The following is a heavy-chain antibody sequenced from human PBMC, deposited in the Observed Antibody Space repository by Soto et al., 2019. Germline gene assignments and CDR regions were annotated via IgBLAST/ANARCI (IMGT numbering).Heavy chain of an antibody. D-gene: IGHD2-21*02. V-gene: IGHV1-3*01. J-gene: IGHJ4*02. Sequence: QVQLVQSGAEVKKPGASVKVSCKASGYTFTSYAMHWVRQAPGQRLEWMGWINAGNGNTKYSQKFQGRVTITRDTAGVTAYGELTSRRSEAAGVYCWARHTPQGDCVRGDYGGQGTLVTVPS. CDR1: GYTFTSYA. CDR3: ARHTPQGDCVRGDY. CDR2: INAGNGNT.